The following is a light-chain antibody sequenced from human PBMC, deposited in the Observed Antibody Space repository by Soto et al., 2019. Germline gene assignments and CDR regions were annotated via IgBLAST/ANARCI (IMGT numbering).Light chain of an antibody. Sequence: QSALTQPASVSGSPGQSITISCTGTSSDIGSDKLVSWYQQHPGRAPKIIIYEAFKRPSGVSNRFSGSRSGNTASLTISGLRGEDEANYYCCSYAGCTTWVFGGGPKLTVL. CDR3: CSYAGCTTWV. J-gene: IGLJ3*02. V-gene: IGLV2-23*01. CDR1: SSDIGSDKL. CDR2: EAF.